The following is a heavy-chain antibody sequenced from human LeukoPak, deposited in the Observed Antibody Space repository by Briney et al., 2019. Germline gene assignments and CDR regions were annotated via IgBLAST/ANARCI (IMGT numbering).Heavy chain of an antibody. D-gene: IGHD2-15*01. CDR3: FRHLVVPGAGADY. CDR1: GFTFSYAW. CDR2: IKNKADDGTT. Sequence: PGGSLRLSCAASGFTFSYAWMSWVRQAPGKGLEWVGRIKNKADDGTTDYAAPVKGRFTISRDDSKDTLYLQMDSLKTEDTAVYYCFRHLVVPGAGADYWGQGTLVTVSS. J-gene: IGHJ4*02. V-gene: IGHV3-15*01.